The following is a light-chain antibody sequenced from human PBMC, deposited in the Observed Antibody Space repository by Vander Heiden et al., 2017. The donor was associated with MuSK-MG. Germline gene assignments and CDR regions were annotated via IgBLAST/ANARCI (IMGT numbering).Light chain of an antibody. V-gene: IGLV3-1*01. Sequence: SYELTQPPSVSVSQGQTASITCSGGKLGDKYACWYHQKPGQSPGLVIYQDSKRPSGIPERFSGSNSGKTATLTISGTQAVDEAYYYCQAWDSSTVVFGGGTKLTVL. J-gene: IGLJ2*01. CDR1: KLGDKY. CDR2: QDS. CDR3: QAWDSSTVV.